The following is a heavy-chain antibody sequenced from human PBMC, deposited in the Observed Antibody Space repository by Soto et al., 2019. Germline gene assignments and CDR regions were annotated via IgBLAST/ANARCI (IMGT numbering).Heavy chain of an antibody. J-gene: IGHJ1*01. D-gene: IGHD6-13*01. CDR1: GGTFSSYA. CDR3: ARDPGYSSSWYQDGYFQH. V-gene: IGHV1-69*13. CDR2: IIPIFGTA. Sequence: WASVKVSCKASGGTFSSYAISWVRQAPGQGLEWMGGIIPIFGTANYAQKFQGRVTITADESTSTAYMELSSLRSEDTAVYYCARDPGYSSSWYQDGYFQHWGQGTLVTVSS.